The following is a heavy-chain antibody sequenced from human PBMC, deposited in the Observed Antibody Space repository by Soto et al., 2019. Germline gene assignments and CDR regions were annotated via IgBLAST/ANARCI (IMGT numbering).Heavy chain of an antibody. Sequence: PGGSLRLSCAASGFTFSSYGMHWVRQAPGKGLEWVANIKQDGSEKYYVDSVKGRFTISRDNAKNSLYLQMNSLRAEDTAVYYCARGGSSGWSDNWFDPWGQGTLVTVSS. V-gene: IGHV3-7*03. D-gene: IGHD6-19*01. CDR3: ARGGSSGWSDNWFDP. CDR2: IKQDGSEK. CDR1: GFTFSSYG. J-gene: IGHJ5*02.